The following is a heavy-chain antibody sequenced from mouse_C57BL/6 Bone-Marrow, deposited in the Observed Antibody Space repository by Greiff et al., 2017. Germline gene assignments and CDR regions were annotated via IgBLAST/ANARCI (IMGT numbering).Heavy chain of an antibody. CDR1: GYTFTNYW. V-gene: IGHV1-63*01. Sequence: QVQLQQSGAELVRPGTSVKMSCKASGYTFTNYWIGWAKQRPGHGLEWIGDIYPGGGYTNYNEKFKGKATLTADKSSSTAYMQFSSLTAEDSAIYCCARGRVTTVVSPFDYWGQGTTLTVSS. CDR3: ARGRVTTVVSPFDY. J-gene: IGHJ2*01. CDR2: IYPGGGYT. D-gene: IGHD1-1*01.